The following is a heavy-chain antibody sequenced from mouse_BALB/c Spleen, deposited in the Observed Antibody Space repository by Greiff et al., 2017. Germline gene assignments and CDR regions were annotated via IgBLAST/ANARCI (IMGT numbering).Heavy chain of an antibody. V-gene: IGHV3-8*02. CDR3: ARYYDYAYAMDY. J-gene: IGHJ4*01. CDR2: ISYSGST. Sequence: EVQVVESGPSLVKPSQTLSLTCSVTGDSITSGYWNWIRKFPGNKLEYMGYISYSGSTYYNPSLKSRISITRDTSKNQYYLQLNSVTTEDTATYYCARYYDYAYAMDYWGQGTSVTVSS. D-gene: IGHD2-4*01. CDR1: GDSITSGY.